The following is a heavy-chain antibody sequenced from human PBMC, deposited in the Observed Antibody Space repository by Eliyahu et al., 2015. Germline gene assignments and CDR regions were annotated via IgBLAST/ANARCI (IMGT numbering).Heavy chain of an antibody. CDR1: AFTFSPHY. Sequence: EVQLVESGGGLVQPGGSLRLSCAASAFTFSPHYMTWGRPAPGKGLXWVSIIYSGGNTYYADSVKGRFTISRDNSKNTLYLQMNSLRAEDTAVYYCASRAWVVVTERESLEDYWGQGTLVTVSS. CDR2: IYSGGNT. CDR3: ASRAWVVVTERESLEDY. V-gene: IGHV3-66*01. J-gene: IGHJ4*02. D-gene: IGHD2-21*02.